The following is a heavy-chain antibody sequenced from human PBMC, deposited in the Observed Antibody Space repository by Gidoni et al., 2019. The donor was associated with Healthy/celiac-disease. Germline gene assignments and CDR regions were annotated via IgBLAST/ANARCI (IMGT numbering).Heavy chain of an antibody. Sequence: VQLVHSGAVVKKPGESLRISCKGSGYSFTSYWISWGRQMPGKGLEWMGRIDPSDSYTNYSPSFQGHVTISADNSISTAYLQWSSLKASDTAMYYCARRMTTVVTPGYYYYYGMDVWGQGTTVTVSS. V-gene: IGHV5-10-1*03. CDR3: ARRMTTVVTPGYYYYYGMDV. CDR1: GYSFTSYW. J-gene: IGHJ6*02. CDR2: IDPSDSYT. D-gene: IGHD4-17*01.